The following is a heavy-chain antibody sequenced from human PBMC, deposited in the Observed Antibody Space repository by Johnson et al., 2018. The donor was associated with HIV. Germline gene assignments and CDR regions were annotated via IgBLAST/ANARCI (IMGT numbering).Heavy chain of an antibody. CDR1: GFTFSYYG. D-gene: IGHD4-11*01. V-gene: IGHV3-33*01. CDR3: VRETRDDAFDI. Sequence: QVQLVESGGGVVQPGRSLRLSCAASGFTFSYYGIHWVRQAPGKGLEWVAVIWYDGSYKYYADSVKGRFTIYRDNSKNTLSLQMSGLRADDTAVYYCVRETRDDAFDIWGQGTMVTVSS. J-gene: IGHJ3*02. CDR2: IWYDGSYK.